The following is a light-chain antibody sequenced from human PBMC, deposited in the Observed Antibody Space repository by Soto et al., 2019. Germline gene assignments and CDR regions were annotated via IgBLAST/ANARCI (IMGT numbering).Light chain of an antibody. J-gene: IGKJ1*01. Sequence: DVQMTQSPSSLSASVGDSLTLTCRASQTVTSYLNWYQQKPGKAPKLLIYAASTLQSGVPPRFSGSGSGTQFTLTIISLQPEDFAAYYCQQSYRFPKTFGRGTKVEVK. CDR3: QQSYRFPKT. V-gene: IGKV1-39*01. CDR2: AAS. CDR1: QTVTSY.